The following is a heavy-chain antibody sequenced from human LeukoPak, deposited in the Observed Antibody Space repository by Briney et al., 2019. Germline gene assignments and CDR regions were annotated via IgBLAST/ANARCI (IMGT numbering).Heavy chain of an antibody. V-gene: IGHV3-7*04. Sequence: GGSLRLSCVASGFTFSSYWMSWVRQAPGKGPEWVANIKQDGSEKYHVDSVKGRFTISRDNAENSLYLQMNSLRAEDTAVYYCARDRSYYNYFDFWGQGTLVTVSS. J-gene: IGHJ4*02. CDR1: GFTFSSYW. CDR2: IKQDGSEK. D-gene: IGHD3-10*01. CDR3: ARDRSYYNYFDF.